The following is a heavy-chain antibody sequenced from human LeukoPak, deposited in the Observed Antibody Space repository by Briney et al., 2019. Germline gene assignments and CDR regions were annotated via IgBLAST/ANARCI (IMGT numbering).Heavy chain of an antibody. V-gene: IGHV3-72*01. CDR2: IRNKANSYTT. CDR3: LRSSYSSGWFGDY. CDR1: GFSFSDHY. Sequence: PGGSLRLSRAASGFSFSDHYVDWVRQAPGKGLEWVGRIRNKANSYTTEYAASVTGRFTISRDESKNSVYLQMNSLKTEDTAVYYCLRSSYSSGWFGDYWGQGILVTVSS. D-gene: IGHD6-19*01. J-gene: IGHJ4*02.